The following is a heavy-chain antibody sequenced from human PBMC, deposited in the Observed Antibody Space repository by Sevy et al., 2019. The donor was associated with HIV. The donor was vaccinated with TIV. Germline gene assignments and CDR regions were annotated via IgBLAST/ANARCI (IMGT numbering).Heavy chain of an antibody. CDR1: GFTFSDAW. J-gene: IGHJ4*02. CDR2: VRSKGDGGTT. V-gene: IGHV3-15*01. Sequence: GGSLRLSCAASGFTFSDAWLSWVRQAPGKGLEWVGRVRSKGDGGTTDYAAPVKGRFTIARDDSKNVLYVQMNSLKIEETGVYYCTTVGADWGQGTRVTVSS. CDR3: TTVGAD.